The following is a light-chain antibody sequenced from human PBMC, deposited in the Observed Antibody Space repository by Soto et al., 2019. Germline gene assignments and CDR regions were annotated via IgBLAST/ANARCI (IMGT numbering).Light chain of an antibody. Sequence: QSVLTQPPSVSGSPGQSVTIPCTGTSTDFVSYNRVSWYQQPPGTAPKLIIYEASNRPSGVPDRFSGSKSGNTASLTISGLQAADEADYYCSLYTSENTYVFGTGTKATVL. CDR3: SLYTSENTYV. V-gene: IGLV2-18*01. CDR1: STDFVSYNR. J-gene: IGLJ1*01. CDR2: EAS.